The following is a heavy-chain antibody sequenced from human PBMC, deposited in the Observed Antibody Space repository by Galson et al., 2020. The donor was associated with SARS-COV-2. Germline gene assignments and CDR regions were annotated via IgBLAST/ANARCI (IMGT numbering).Heavy chain of an antibody. V-gene: IGHV1-24*01. CDR3: ATVAAIFGVARFDY. D-gene: IGHD3-3*01. CDR2: FDPEDGET. J-gene: IGHJ4*02. Sequence: VSVKVSCKVSGYTLTELSMHWVRQAPGKGLEWMGGFDPEDGETIYAQKFQGRVTMTEDTSTDTAYMELSSLRSEDTAVYYCATVAAIFGVARFDYWGQGTLVTVSS. CDR1: GYTLTELS.